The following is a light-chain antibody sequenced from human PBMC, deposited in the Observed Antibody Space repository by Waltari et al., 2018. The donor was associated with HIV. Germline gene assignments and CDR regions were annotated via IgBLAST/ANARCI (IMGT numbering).Light chain of an antibody. Sequence: EIVMTQSPATLSVSPGERATLSRRASQSVSSNLAWYQQKPGQPPRLLIYGASTRATGIPARFSGSGSGTEFTLTISSLQSEDFAVYYCQQYNNWPRTFGQGTKVEIK. CDR1: QSVSSN. CDR2: GAS. J-gene: IGKJ1*01. V-gene: IGKV3-15*01. CDR3: QQYNNWPRT.